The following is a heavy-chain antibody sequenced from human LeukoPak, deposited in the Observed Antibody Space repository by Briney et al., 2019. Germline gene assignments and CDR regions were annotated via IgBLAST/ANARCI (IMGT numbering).Heavy chain of an antibody. CDR3: ARRLLTIFGVVQFDY. CDR2: INHSGST. CDR1: GGSFSGYY. J-gene: IGHJ4*02. Sequence: PSETLSLTCAVYGGSFSGYYWSWIRQPPGKGLEWIGEINHSGSTNYNPSLKSRVTISVDTSKKQFYLTLSYVTAADTAVYYCARRLLTIFGVVQFDYWGQGTLVTVSS. D-gene: IGHD3-3*01. V-gene: IGHV4-34*01.